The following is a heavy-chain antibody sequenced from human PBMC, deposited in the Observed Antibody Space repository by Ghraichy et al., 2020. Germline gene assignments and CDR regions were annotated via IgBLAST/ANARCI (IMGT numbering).Heavy chain of an antibody. CDR1: GFTFSSYG. CDR2: ISYDGSNK. CDR3: AKDLVAVNWYFDL. J-gene: IGHJ2*01. D-gene: IGHD2-15*01. Sequence: SCAASGFTFSSYGMHWVRQAPGKGLEWVAVISYDGSNKYYADSVKGRFTISRDNSKNTLYLQMNSLRAEDTAVYYCAKDLVAVNWYFDLWGRGTLVTVSS. V-gene: IGHV3-30*18.